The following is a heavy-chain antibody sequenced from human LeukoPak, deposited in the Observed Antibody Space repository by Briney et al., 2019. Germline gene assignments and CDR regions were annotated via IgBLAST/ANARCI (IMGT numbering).Heavy chain of an antibody. V-gene: IGHV1-2*02. D-gene: IGHD2-21*02. J-gene: IGHJ4*02. CDR1: GYTFTGYY. CDR3: ARSVPASLFFDY. Sequence: ASVKVSCKASGYTFTGYYMHWVRQAPGQGLEWMGWINPNSGCTNYAQKFQGRVTMTRETSISTAYMELSRLRSDDTAVYYCARSVPASLFFDYGGQGTLVTVSS. CDR2: INPNSGCT.